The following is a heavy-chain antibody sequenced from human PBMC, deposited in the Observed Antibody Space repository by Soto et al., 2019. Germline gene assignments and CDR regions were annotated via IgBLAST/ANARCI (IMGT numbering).Heavy chain of an antibody. V-gene: IGHV3-30*18. D-gene: IGHD3-3*01. CDR3: AKAESLGYYDFWSGGNFDY. J-gene: IGHJ4*02. CDR2: ISYDGSNK. CDR1: GFTFSSSG. Sequence: GGSLRLSCAASGFTFSSSGMHWVRQAPGKGLEWVAVISYDGSNKYYADSVKGRFTISRDNSKNTLYLQMNSLRAEDTAVYYCAKAESLGYYDFWSGGNFDYWGQGTLVTVSS.